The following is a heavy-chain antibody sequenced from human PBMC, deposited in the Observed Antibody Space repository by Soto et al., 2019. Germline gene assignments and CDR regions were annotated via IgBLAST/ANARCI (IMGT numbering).Heavy chain of an antibody. CDR1: GYSFTRYG. Sequence: QVQLVQSGAEVKNPGASVKVSCKASGYSFTRYGIGWARQAPGQGLEWMGWINAYNGNTNCAQNLQGRLTLTTETSTTTAYMELRSLRSNGTAIYYCAMVDAYVTPSPQDVWGQGTTVTVSS. CDR2: INAYNGNT. V-gene: IGHV1-18*01. J-gene: IGHJ6*02. CDR3: AMVDAYVTPSPQDV. D-gene: IGHD3-16*01.